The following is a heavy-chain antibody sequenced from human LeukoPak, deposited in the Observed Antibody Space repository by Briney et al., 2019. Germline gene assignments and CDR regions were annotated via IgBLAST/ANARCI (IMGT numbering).Heavy chain of an antibody. V-gene: IGHV3-72*01. CDR3: AGGPPYSGSERPFDY. Sequence: GGSLRLSCAASGFTFSDHYMEWVRQAPGKGLEWVARIRSKATSYTTEYAASVKGRFTISRDESQNSLYLEMTSLKTEDTAMYYCAGGPPYSGSERPFDYWGQGTLVTVSS. J-gene: IGHJ4*02. CDR2: IRSKATSYTT. CDR1: GFTFSDHY. D-gene: IGHD1-26*01.